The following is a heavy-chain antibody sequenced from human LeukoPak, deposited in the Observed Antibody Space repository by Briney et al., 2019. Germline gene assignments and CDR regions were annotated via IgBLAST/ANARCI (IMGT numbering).Heavy chain of an antibody. Sequence: PSETLSLTCSVSGGSISSKNYYWRWIRQPPGKGLEWIGYIYYSGSTNYNPSLKSRVTISVDTSKNQFSLKLSSVTAADTAVYYCARDLSPTRIAVAGELWGQGTLVTVSS. J-gene: IGHJ4*02. CDR3: ARDLSPTRIAVAGEL. D-gene: IGHD6-19*01. V-gene: IGHV4-61*01. CDR2: IYYSGST. CDR1: GGSISSKNYY.